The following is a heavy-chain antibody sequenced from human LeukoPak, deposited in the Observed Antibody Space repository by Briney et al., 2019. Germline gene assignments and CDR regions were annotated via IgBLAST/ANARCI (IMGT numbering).Heavy chain of an antibody. CDR1: GGSISSYY. D-gene: IGHD3-10*01. J-gene: IGHJ4*02. V-gene: IGHV4-59*01. CDR3: ARWGSGSRHFDY. Sequence: SGTLSLTCTVSGGSISSYYWSWIRQPPGKGLEWIGYIYYSGSTNYNPSLKSRVTISVDTSKNQFSLKLSSVTAADTAVYYCARWGSGSRHFDYWGQGTLVTVSS. CDR2: IYYSGST.